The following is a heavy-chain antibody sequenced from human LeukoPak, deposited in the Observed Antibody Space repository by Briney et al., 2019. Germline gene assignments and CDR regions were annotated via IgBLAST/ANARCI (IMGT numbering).Heavy chain of an antibody. J-gene: IGHJ4*02. Sequence: PSETLSLTCAVYGGSFSGYYWSWIRQPPGKGLEWIGEINHSGSTNYNPSLKSRVTISVGTSKNQFSLKLSSVTAADTAVYYCAGGPGVVGAALWGQGTLVTVSS. CDR2: INHSGST. D-gene: IGHD1-26*01. V-gene: IGHV4-34*01. CDR1: GGSFSGYY. CDR3: AGGPGVVGAAL.